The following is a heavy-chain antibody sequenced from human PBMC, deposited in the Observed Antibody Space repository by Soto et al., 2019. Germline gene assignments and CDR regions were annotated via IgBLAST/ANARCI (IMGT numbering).Heavy chain of an antibody. V-gene: IGHV4-31*03. J-gene: IGHJ4*02. Sequence: QVKLQESGPGLVKPSQTLSLNCTVSGGFISSGGYYWSWIRPHPGKGLEWIGYIDYSGSTYYNPSLMSRVIISVDTSKIQSALKLSSVTAADTPVSYCAREPDFWSRGTVVTLSS. CDR3: AREPDF. CDR1: GGFISSGGYY. D-gene: IGHD3-3*01. CDR2: IDYSGST.